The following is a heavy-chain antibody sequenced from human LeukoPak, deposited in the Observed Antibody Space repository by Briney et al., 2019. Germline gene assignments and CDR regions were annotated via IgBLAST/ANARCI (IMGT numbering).Heavy chain of an antibody. V-gene: IGHV3-30*02. CDR3: AKERDTAMVTIDY. CDR1: GFTFSSYG. Sequence: GGSLRLSCAASGFTFSSYGMHWVREAPGKGLEWVAFIRYDGSNKYYADSVKGRFTISRDNSKNTLYLQMNSLRAEDTAVYYCAKERDTAMVTIDYWGQGTLVTVSS. J-gene: IGHJ4*02. CDR2: IRYDGSNK. D-gene: IGHD5-18*01.